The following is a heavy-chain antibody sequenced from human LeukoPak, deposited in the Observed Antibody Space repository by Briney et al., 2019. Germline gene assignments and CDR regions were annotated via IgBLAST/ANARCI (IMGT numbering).Heavy chain of an antibody. J-gene: IGHJ4*02. D-gene: IGHD1-26*01. CDR3: AKDFLYYSGSYFDVFDY. V-gene: IGHV3-30*02. CDR2: IRYDGSNK. Sequence: TGGSLRLSCAASGFTFSSYGMHWVRQAPGKGVEGVAFIRYDGSNKYYADSVKGRFTISRDNSKNTLYLKINSLRAEDTAVYYCAKDFLYYSGSYFDVFDYWGQGTLVTVSS. CDR1: GFTFSSYG.